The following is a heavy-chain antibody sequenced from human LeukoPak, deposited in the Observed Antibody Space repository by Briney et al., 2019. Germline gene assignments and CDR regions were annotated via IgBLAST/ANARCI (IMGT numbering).Heavy chain of an antibody. V-gene: IGHV4-61*05. J-gene: IGHJ5*02. D-gene: IGHD3-22*01. Sequence: SETLSLTCTVSGGSISSSSYYWGWIRQPPGKGLEWIGYIYYSGSTNYNPSLKSRVTISVDTSKNQFSLKLSSVTAADTAVYYCARGYYYDSSVWFDPWGQGTLVTVSS. CDR3: ARGYYYDSSVWFDP. CDR1: GGSISSSSYY. CDR2: IYYSGST.